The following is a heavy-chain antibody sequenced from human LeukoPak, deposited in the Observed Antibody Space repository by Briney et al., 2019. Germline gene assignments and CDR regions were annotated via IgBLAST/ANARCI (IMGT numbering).Heavy chain of an antibody. CDR2: IYYSGST. Sequence: SETLSLTCTVSGGSISSSSYYWSWTRQPPGKGLEWIGYIYYSGSTYYNPSLKSRVTISLDTSKNQFSLKLSSVTAADTAVYYCARSDIVGALNFDYWGQGTLVTVSS. CDR3: ARSDIVGALNFDY. V-gene: IGHV4-61*01. CDR1: GGSISSSSYY. D-gene: IGHD1-26*01. J-gene: IGHJ4*02.